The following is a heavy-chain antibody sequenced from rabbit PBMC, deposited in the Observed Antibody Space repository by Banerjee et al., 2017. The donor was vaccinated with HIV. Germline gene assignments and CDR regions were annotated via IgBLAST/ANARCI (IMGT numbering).Heavy chain of an antibody. J-gene: IGHJ3*01. CDR1: GFDFSTNY. Sequence: QEQLVESGGGLVQPEGSLTLTCTASGFDFSTNYMFWVRQAPGKGPEWIACIYPTYGATDYASWVNGRFTISLDNAQNTVFLQMTSLTAADTATYFCAREGYASSSGYLDLWGQGTLVTVS. V-gene: IGHV1S47*01. CDR2: IYPTYGAT. D-gene: IGHD1-1*01. CDR3: AREGYASSSGYLDL.